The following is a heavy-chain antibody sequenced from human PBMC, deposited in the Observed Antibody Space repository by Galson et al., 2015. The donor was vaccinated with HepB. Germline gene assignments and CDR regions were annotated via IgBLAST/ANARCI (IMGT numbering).Heavy chain of an antibody. CDR3: ARLFGSCYNAYALDI. Sequence: QSGAEVKKPGESMKISFKGSGYSFPSYWIGWVRQVPGKGREWIGMIYPGDPDTRYSPSFQGQVTISADKSISTAYLQWSSLKASDTAMYFCARLFGSCYNAYALDIWGQGTMVTVSS. CDR1: GYSFPSYW. CDR2: IYPGDPDT. D-gene: IGHD2-15*01. J-gene: IGHJ3*02. V-gene: IGHV5-51*01.